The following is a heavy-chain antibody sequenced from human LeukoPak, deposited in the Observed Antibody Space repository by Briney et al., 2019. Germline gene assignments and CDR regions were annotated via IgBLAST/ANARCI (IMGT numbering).Heavy chain of an antibody. V-gene: IGHV3-20*04. CDR2: INWNGGRT. D-gene: IGHD1-26*01. J-gene: IGHJ4*02. CDR3: ARDGRGGGSYYGDY. CDR1: GFKFDDHG. Sequence: GGSLRLSCAASGFKFDDHGMSWVRQAPGKGLGWVSGINWNGGRTDYADSVKGRFIISRDDAKNSLYLQMSSLRAEDTAFYYCARDGRGGGSYYGDYWGQGTLVTVSS.